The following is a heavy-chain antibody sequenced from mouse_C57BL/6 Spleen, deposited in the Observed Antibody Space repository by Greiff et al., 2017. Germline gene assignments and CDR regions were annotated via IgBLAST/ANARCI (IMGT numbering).Heavy chain of an antibody. Sequence: EVKLQESGPGLVKPSQSLSLTCSVTGYSITSGYYWNWLRQFPGNKLEWMGYISYDGSNNYNPSLKNRISITRATSKNQFFLKLNSVTTEDTATYYCARSTVVPFDYWGQGTTLTVSS. J-gene: IGHJ2*01. D-gene: IGHD1-1*01. CDR2: ISYDGSN. CDR1: GYSITSGYY. CDR3: ARSTVVPFDY. V-gene: IGHV3-6*01.